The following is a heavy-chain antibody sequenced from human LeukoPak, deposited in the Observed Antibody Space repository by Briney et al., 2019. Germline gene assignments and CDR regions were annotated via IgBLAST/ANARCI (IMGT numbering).Heavy chain of an antibody. J-gene: IGHJ5*02. V-gene: IGHV3-33*01. Sequence: PGRSLTLSCAASGYTFSRHGIHWVRQAPGEGLEWVAVVWYDGRNRDYADSVKGRFTISKDNSNNMVFLQMDRLRAEDTAVYYCARLWGGNGYSGGSLNLWGQGTLVTVSS. CDR2: VWYDGRNR. CDR1: GYTFSRHG. CDR3: ARLWGGNGYSGGSLNL. D-gene: IGHD3-16*01.